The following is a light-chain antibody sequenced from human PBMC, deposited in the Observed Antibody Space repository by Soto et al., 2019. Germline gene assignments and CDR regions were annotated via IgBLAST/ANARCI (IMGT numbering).Light chain of an antibody. J-gene: IGLJ2*01. V-gene: IGLV2-11*01. CDR1: SSDVGGYSY. CDR3: CSYAGSYTVV. CDR2: DVS. Sequence: QSALTQPRSVSGSPGQSVTISCTGTSSDVGGYSYVSWYQQHPGKAPKLMISDVSKRPSGVPDRFSGSKSGNTASLTISGLQAEDEADYYCCSYAGSYTVVFGGGTKLTVL.